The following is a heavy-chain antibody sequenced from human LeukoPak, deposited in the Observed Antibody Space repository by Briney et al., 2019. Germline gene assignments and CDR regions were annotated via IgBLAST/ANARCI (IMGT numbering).Heavy chain of an antibody. CDR3: AKDHGSSDWYYFDY. V-gene: IGHV3-7*01. CDR1: GFTFSSRDW. J-gene: IGHJ4*02. CDR2: IKQDGSEK. Sequence: GGSLRLSCVASGFTFSSRDWMTWVRQAPGKGLEWVANIKQDGSEKNYVDSVKGRFTISRDNAKNTLYLQMNTLRADDTAVYYCAKDHGSSDWYYFDYWGQGTLVTVSS. D-gene: IGHD6-13*01.